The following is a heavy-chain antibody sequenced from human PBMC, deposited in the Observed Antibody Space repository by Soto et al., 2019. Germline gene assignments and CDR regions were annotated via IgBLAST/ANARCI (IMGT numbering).Heavy chain of an antibody. CDR2: ISSSSTYI. J-gene: IGHJ4*02. CDR3: LIAVAGSFAPDY. V-gene: IGHV3-21*01. D-gene: IGHD6-19*01. CDR1: GFTFSTYS. Sequence: LRLSCAASGFTFSTYSMNWVRQAPGKGLEWVSYISSSSTYIYYADSVKGRFTISRDNAKNSLYLQMNSLRAEDTAVYYCLIAVAGSFAPDYWGQGTLVTVSS.